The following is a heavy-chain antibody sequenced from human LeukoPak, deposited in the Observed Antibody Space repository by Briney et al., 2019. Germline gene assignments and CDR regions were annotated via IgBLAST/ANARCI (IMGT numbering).Heavy chain of an antibody. J-gene: IGHJ4*02. Sequence: AASVKVSCKASGYTFISYGISWVRQAPGQGLEWMGWISTYNGNTNYAQKLQGRVTMTTDTSTSTAYMELRSLRSDDTAVYYCATFPEYYYDSSGYYFFDYWGQGTLVTVSS. CDR3: ATFPEYYYDSSGYYFFDY. D-gene: IGHD3-22*01. CDR1: GYTFISYG. CDR2: ISTYNGNT. V-gene: IGHV1-18*01.